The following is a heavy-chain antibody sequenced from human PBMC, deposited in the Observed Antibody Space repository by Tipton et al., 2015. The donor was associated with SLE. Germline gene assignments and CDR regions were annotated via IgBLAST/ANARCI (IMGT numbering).Heavy chain of an antibody. J-gene: IGHJ3*01. Sequence: SLRLSCAASGFTFKNAWMSWVRQAPGKGLEWVSAISGSGATPYYADSVRGRFTISRDNSRNTLHLQINTLTAEDTAFYYCAKGDTAYGTGAALDVWGQGTMVTVSS. V-gene: IGHV3-23*01. CDR3: AKGDTAYGTGAALDV. CDR2: ISGSGATP. D-gene: IGHD5-12*01. CDR1: GFTFKNAW.